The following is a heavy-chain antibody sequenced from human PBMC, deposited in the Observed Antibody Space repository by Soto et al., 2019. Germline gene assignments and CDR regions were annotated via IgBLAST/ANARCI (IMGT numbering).Heavy chain of an antibody. CDR2: IFVSSTTI. D-gene: IGHD3-9*01. J-gene: IGHJ4*02. CDR1: GFTFSSYS. CDR3: ARDKDWAFDY. Sequence: PGGSLRLSCVASGFTFSSYSMVWVRQAPGKGLEWLSYIFVSSTTIYYADSVKGRFTVSRDNTQNSLFLLMNSLRAEDTAVYYCARDKDWAFDYWGQGTLVTSPQ. V-gene: IGHV3-48*04.